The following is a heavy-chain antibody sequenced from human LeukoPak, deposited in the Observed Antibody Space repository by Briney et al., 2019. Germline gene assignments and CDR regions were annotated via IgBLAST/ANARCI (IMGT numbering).Heavy chain of an antibody. CDR2: VSGYDGST. Sequence: ASVKVSCRASGFSFINYNFNWVRQAPGQGLEWVGWVSGYDGSTKYAQRLQGRLTMTTDTSTNTAYMELGSLRSDDTAVYFCARMGGGPLSLWGQGTLVTVSS. V-gene: IGHV1-18*01. CDR3: ARMGGGPLSL. D-gene: IGHD2-15*01. J-gene: IGHJ1*01. CDR1: GFSFINYN.